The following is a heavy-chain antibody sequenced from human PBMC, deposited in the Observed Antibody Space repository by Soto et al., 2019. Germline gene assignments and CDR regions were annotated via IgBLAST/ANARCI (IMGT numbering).Heavy chain of an antibody. CDR3: ARRGSGSYYDY. J-gene: IGHJ4*02. CDR1: GFTFSSYA. Sequence: EVQLLESGGGLVQPGGSLRLSCAASGFTFSSYAMRWVRQAPVNGLEWVSAISGSXDSTYYXDXVXGXXTXSRDNSKNTXXXXMXXLXAEDTAVYYCARRGSGSYYDYWGQGTLVTVSS. V-gene: IGHV3-23*01. D-gene: IGHD1-26*01. CDR2: ISGSXDST.